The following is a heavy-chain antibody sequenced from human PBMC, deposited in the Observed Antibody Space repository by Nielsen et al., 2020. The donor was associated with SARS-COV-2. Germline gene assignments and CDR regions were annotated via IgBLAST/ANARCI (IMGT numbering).Heavy chain of an antibody. J-gene: IGHJ4*02. CDR2: ISYDGSNK. Sequence: GESLKISCAASGFTFKMYNMNWVRQAPGKGLEWVAVISYDGSNKYYADSVKGRFTISRDNSKNTLYLQMNSLRAEDTAVYYCARGSGYGASFDYWGQGTLVTVSS. V-gene: IGHV3-30-3*01. CDR3: ARGSGYGASFDY. CDR1: GFTFKMYN. D-gene: IGHD3-22*01.